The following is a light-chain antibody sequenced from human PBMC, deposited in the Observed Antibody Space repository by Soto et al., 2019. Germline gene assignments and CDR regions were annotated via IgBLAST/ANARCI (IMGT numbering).Light chain of an antibody. Sequence: DIQMTQSPSSLSASVGDSLTLTCRASQTVTSYLNWYQQKPGKAPKLLIYAASSLQSGVPSRFSDSGSGTDFSLTISSLQPEDFATYYCQHAHNFPLTYGQGTKVDIK. CDR1: QTVTSY. CDR2: AAS. CDR3: QHAHNFPLT. V-gene: IGKV1-39*01. J-gene: IGKJ1*01.